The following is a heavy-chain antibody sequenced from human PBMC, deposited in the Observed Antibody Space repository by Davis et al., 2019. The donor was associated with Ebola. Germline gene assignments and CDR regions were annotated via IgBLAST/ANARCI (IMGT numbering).Heavy chain of an antibody. Sequence: SETLSLTCTVSGGSISSSSYYWGWIRQPPGKGLEWIGSIYYSGSTYYNPSLKSRVTISVDTSKNQFSLKLSSVTAADTAVYYCARNEAVTTAFVYYYYGMDVWGKGTTVTVSS. D-gene: IGHD4-17*01. CDR3: ARNEAVTTAFVYYYYGMDV. V-gene: IGHV4-39*01. J-gene: IGHJ6*04. CDR2: IYYSGST. CDR1: GGSISSSSYY.